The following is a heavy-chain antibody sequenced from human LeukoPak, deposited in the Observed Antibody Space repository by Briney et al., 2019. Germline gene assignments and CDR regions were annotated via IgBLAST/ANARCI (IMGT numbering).Heavy chain of an antibody. D-gene: IGHD2-8*01. V-gene: IGHV4-34*01. CDR1: GGSFSGYY. J-gene: IGHJ4*02. Sequence: PSETLSLTCAVYGGSFSGYYWSWIRQPPGKGLEWIGEINHSGSTNYNPSLKSRVTISVDTPKNQFSLKLSSVTAADTAVYYCARSRGGYCTNGVCYDLGRYFDYWGQGTLVTVSS. CDR3: ARSRGGYCTNGVCYDLGRYFDY. CDR2: INHSGST.